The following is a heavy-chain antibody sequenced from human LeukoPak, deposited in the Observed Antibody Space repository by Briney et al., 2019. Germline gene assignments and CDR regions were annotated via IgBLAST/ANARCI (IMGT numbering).Heavy chain of an antibody. J-gene: IGHJ3*02. D-gene: IGHD4-17*01. Sequence: ASVKVSCKASGYSFTNYGFSWVRQAPGQGLEWMGWVSGYNGHTKYAQNLQGRVTMTRDTSTGTVYMELRSLRSDDTAVYYCARENDYGDNAGAFDIWGQGTMVTVSA. V-gene: IGHV1-18*01. CDR3: ARENDYGDNAGAFDI. CDR1: GYSFTNYG. CDR2: VSGYNGHT.